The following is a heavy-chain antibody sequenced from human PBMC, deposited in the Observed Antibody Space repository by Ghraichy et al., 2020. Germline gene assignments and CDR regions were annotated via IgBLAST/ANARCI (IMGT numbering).Heavy chain of an antibody. J-gene: IGHJ6*02. V-gene: IGHV3-48*02. D-gene: IGHD3-9*01. CDR3: ARDEGYFDWLRLDDYYYGMDV. CDR2: ISSSSSTI. CDR1: GFTFSSYS. Sequence: GGSLRLSCAASGFTFSSYSMNWVRQAPGKGLEWVSYISSSSSTIYYADSVKGRFTISRDNAKNSLYLQMNILRDEDTAVYYCARDEGYFDWLRLDDYYYGMDVWGQGTTVTVSS.